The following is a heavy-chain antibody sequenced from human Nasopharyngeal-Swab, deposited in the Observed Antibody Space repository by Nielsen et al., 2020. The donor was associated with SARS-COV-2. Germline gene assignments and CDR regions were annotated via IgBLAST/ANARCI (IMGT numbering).Heavy chain of an antibody. Sequence: GGSLRLSCAASGFIFSSYWMHWVRRAPGKGLVWVSRIKSDGSSTSYADSVKGRFTISRDNAKNTLSLQMNSLRAEDTAVYYCARESIAAAGPGMDVWGQGTTVTVSS. J-gene: IGHJ6*02. D-gene: IGHD6-13*01. CDR2: IKSDGSST. CDR3: ARESIAAAGPGMDV. CDR1: GFIFSSYW. V-gene: IGHV3-74*01.